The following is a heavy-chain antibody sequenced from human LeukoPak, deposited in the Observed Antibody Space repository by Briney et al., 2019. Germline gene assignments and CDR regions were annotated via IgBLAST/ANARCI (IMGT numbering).Heavy chain of an antibody. CDR1: GFTFSSYW. D-gene: IGHD3-3*01. CDR3: ARRSAPRDAFDI. J-gene: IGHJ3*02. CDR2: IKSDGSST. Sequence: GGSLRLTCAASGFTFSSYWMHWVRQAPGKGLVWVSRIKSDGSSTSYAEFVKGRFTISRDNAKNTLYLQMNSLRAEDTAVYYCARRSAPRDAFDIWGQGTMVTVSS. V-gene: IGHV3-74*01.